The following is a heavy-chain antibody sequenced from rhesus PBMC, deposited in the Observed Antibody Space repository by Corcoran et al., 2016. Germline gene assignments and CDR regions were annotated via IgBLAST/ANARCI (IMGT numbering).Heavy chain of an antibody. CDR1: GFTFSNVW. CDR3: TTAAFDY. V-gene: IGHV3-30*01. Sequence: EVQLVESGGGLVQPGGSLRLSCAAAGFTFSNVWMNWVRQAPGEGLEWVTRIKSKADGGTADYAASVKGRFTISRDDSKNTLYLQMNSLKTEDTAVYYCTTAAFDYWGQGVLVTVSS. CDR2: IKSKADGGTA. J-gene: IGHJ4*01.